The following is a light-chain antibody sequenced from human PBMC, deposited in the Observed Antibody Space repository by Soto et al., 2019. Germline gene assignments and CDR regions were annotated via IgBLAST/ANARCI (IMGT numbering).Light chain of an antibody. Sequence: EIVLTQSPATLSLSPGEGATLSCRASQSVSSFLAWYQQKPGQAPRLLIYDASNRATGIPARFSGSGSGTDFTLTISSLEPEDFAVYYCQQRSGWPRTFGQGTKVEIK. V-gene: IGKV3-11*01. CDR2: DAS. CDR1: QSVSSF. CDR3: QQRSGWPRT. J-gene: IGKJ1*01.